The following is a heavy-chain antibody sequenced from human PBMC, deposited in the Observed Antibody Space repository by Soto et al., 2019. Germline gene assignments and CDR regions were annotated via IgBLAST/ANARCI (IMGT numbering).Heavy chain of an antibody. CDR2: IYHSGST. D-gene: IGHD2-2*01. CDR1: GGSSSSGGYS. Sequence: QLQLQESGSGLVKPSQTLSLTCAVSGGSSSSGGYSWSWIRQPPGKGLEWIGYIYHSGSTYYNPSLKSRVTISVDRSKNQFSLKLSSVTAADTAVYYCARVAVPAEASDAFDIWGQGTMVTVSS. J-gene: IGHJ3*02. CDR3: ARVAVPAEASDAFDI. V-gene: IGHV4-30-2*01.